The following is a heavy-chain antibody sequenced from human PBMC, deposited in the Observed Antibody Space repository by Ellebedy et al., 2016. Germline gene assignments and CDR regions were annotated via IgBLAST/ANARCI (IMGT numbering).Heavy chain of an antibody. Sequence: ASVKVSCKASGGTFSSYAISWVRQAPGQGLEWMGRIIPILSITNYAQKFQGRVTITADKSTSTAYMELRSLRSEDTAIYYCARAPPPRGDRSADAFDIWGQGIMVTVST. V-gene: IGHV1-69*04. CDR2: IIPILSIT. D-gene: IGHD7-27*01. J-gene: IGHJ3*02. CDR3: ARAPPPRGDRSADAFDI. CDR1: GGTFSSYA.